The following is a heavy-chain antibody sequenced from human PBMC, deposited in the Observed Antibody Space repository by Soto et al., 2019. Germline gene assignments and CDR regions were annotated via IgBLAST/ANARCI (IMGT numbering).Heavy chain of an antibody. J-gene: IGHJ4*02. CDR3: TTDLNPSSGYYYDVFSAFDY. D-gene: IGHD3-22*01. CDR2: IYSGGST. Sequence: PGGSLRLSCAASGFTVSSNYMSWVRQAPGKGLEWVSVIYSGGSTYYADSVKGRFTISRDNSKNTLYLQMNSLKTEDTAVYYCTTDLNPSSGYYYDVFSAFDYWGQGTLVTVSS. V-gene: IGHV3-53*01. CDR1: GFTVSSNY.